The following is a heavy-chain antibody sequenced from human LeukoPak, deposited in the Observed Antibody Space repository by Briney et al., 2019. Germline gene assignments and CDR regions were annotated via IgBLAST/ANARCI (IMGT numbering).Heavy chain of an antibody. V-gene: IGHV1-2*02. CDR1: GYTFNDYY. Sequence: APVKVSCKASGYTFNDYYMHWVRQAPGQGLEWMGRINPDSGGTDYAQKFQGRVTMTRDTSITTAYMDLDRLRSDDTAVYYCARLGENGLLTGYFYPWGQGTLVTVSS. D-gene: IGHD3-9*01. CDR2: INPDSGGT. CDR3: ARLGENGLLTGYFYP. J-gene: IGHJ5*02.